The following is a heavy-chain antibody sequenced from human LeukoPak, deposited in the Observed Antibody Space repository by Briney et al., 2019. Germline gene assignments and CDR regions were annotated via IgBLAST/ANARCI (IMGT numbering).Heavy chain of an antibody. V-gene: IGHV3-7*01. CDR2: IKQDGSEK. CDR1: GFTFTAYA. CDR3: ARDRVGYCSSTSCFGRPYYYMDV. J-gene: IGHJ6*03. D-gene: IGHD2-2*01. Sequence: PGGSLRLSCAASGFTFTAYAMSWFRQAPGKGLEWVANIKQDGSEKYYVDSVKGRFTISRDNAKNSLYLQMNSLRAEDTAVYFCARDRVGYCSSTSCFGRPYYYMDVWGKGTTVTVSS.